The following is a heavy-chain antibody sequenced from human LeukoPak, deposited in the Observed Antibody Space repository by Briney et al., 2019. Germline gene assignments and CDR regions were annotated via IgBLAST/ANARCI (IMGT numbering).Heavy chain of an antibody. V-gene: IGHV1-69*04. CDR1: GGTFSSYA. CDR3: ATSRSGYYLHCDY. Sequence: SVKASCKASGGTFSSYAISWVRQAPGQGLEWMGRIIPILGIANYAQKFQGRVTITADKSTSTAYMELSSLRSEDTAVYYCATSRSGYYLHCDYWGRGTLVTVSS. D-gene: IGHD3-22*01. CDR2: IIPILGIA. J-gene: IGHJ4*02.